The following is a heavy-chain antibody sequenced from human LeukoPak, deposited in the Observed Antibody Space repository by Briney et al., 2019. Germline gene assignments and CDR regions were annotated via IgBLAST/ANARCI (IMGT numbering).Heavy chain of an antibody. V-gene: IGHV1-24*01. CDR1: GYTLTELS. J-gene: IGHJ4*02. CDR2: FDPKDGET. D-gene: IGHD3-10*01. CDR3: ATGSRYGSGSYPTHDY. Sequence: GASVKVSCKVSGYTLTELSMHWVRQAPGKGLEWMGGFDPKDGETIYAQKFQGRVTMAEDTSTDTAYMELSSLRSEDTAVYYCATGSRYGSGSYPTHDYWGQGTLVTVSS.